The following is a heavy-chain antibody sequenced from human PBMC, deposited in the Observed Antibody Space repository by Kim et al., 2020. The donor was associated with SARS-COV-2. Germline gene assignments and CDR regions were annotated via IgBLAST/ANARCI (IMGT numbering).Heavy chain of an antibody. CDR2: INHRGST. Sequence: SETLSLTCAVYGESFSGYYWSWVRQPPGKGLEWVGEINHRGSTNYNPSPKSRDTISVDTSKNQFYLKLSSVTAADTAVSYCSSGRVTLIVVAIAPFYYY. D-gene: IGHD3-22*01. CDR3: SSGRVTLIVVAIAPFYYY. J-gene: IGHJ6*01. V-gene: IGHV4-34*01. CDR1: GESFSGYY.